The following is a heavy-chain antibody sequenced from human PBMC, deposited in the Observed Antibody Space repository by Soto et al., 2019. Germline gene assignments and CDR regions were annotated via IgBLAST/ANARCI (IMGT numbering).Heavy chain of an antibody. CDR3: ARDQVTQPYYFDY. J-gene: IGHJ4*02. V-gene: IGHV4-31*03. CDR1: GGSISSGGYY. Sequence: QVQLQESGPGLVKPSQTLSLTCTVSGGSISSGGYYWSWIRQHPGKGLEWVGYIYYSGSTYYNPYLKSRVTISVDTSKNQFSLKLSSVTAADTAVYYCARDQVTQPYYFDYWGQGTLVTVSS. D-gene: IGHD2-21*02. CDR2: IYYSGST.